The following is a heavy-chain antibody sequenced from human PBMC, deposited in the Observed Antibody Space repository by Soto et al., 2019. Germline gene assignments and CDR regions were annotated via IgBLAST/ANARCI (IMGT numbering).Heavy chain of an antibody. J-gene: IGHJ5*02. CDR3: ARERANTYGSARFDP. V-gene: IGHV1-2*02. CDR1: GYTFTGYY. Sequence: QVQLVQSGAEVKKPGASVNVSCKASGYTFTGYYIHWVRQAPGQGLEWMGWINPTSGGTDYAQNFQCRVTMTRDTSISTAYMELSRLRSDDTAVYYCARERANTYGSARFDPWGQGTLVTVSS. CDR2: INPTSGGT. D-gene: IGHD5-18*01.